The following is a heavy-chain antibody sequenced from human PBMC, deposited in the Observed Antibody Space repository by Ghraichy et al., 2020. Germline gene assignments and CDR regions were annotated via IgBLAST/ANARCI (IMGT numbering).Heavy chain of an antibody. CDR2: ISGSGGNT. J-gene: IGHJ5*02. Sequence: GGSLRLSCAASGFIFSGYAMTWVRQAPGKGLEWVSGISGSGGNTYHADSVKGRFTISRDNSMTTLYLQMNSLRAEDTAIYYCAKEDVVSATPVSWGQGTLVTVSS. CDR3: AKEDVVSATPVS. V-gene: IGHV3-23*01. D-gene: IGHD2-15*01. CDR1: GFIFSGYA.